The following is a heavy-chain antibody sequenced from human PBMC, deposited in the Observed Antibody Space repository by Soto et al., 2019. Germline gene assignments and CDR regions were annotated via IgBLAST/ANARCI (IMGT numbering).Heavy chain of an antibody. CDR3: AATIAVAPYYYYGMDV. D-gene: IGHD6-19*01. CDR1: GFTFTSSA. V-gene: IGHV1-58*01. Sequence: SVKVSCKASGFTFTSSAVQWVRQARGQRLEWIGWIVVGSGNTNYAQKFQERVTITRDMSTSTAYMELSSLRSEDTAVYYCAATIAVAPYYYYGMDVWGQGTTVTVSS. CDR2: IVVGSGNT. J-gene: IGHJ6*02.